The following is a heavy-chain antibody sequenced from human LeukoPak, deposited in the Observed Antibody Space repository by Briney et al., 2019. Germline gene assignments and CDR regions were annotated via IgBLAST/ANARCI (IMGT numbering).Heavy chain of an antibody. Sequence: PSETLSLTCAVYGGSFSGYYWSWIRQPPGKGLEWIGEINHSGSTNYNPSLKSRVTISVDTSKNQFSLKLSSVTAADTAVYYCARRESSWGIDYWGQGTLVTVSS. CDR1: GGSFSGYY. V-gene: IGHV4-34*01. D-gene: IGHD6-13*01. CDR3: ARRESSWGIDY. CDR2: INHSGST. J-gene: IGHJ4*02.